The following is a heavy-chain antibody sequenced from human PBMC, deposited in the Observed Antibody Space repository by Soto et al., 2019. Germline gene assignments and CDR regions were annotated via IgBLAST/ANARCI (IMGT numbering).Heavy chain of an antibody. D-gene: IGHD7-27*01. Sequence: EVQLVESGGGFVQPGGSLRLSCAASGFTFSTYWMHWVRQAPGKGRVWVSRINSDGSSTSYADSVKGRFTISRDNAKNTLYLQMNSMSAEDTAVYYCASSLLTPFDYWGQGTLVTVSS. V-gene: IGHV3-74*01. CDR2: INSDGSST. J-gene: IGHJ4*02. CDR3: ASSLLTPFDY. CDR1: GFTFSTYW.